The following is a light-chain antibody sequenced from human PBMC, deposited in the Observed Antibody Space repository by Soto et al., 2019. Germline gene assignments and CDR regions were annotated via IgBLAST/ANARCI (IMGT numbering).Light chain of an antibody. V-gene: IGKV3-15*01. Sequence: EVVLTQSPDTLSLSPGERATLSCRASQTISSNYVAWYQQKPGQAPRLLIYGVSTRDTGVPDRFSGSASGTEFTLTISSLQSEDFAVYYCQQYNNWPITFGQGTRLEIK. J-gene: IGKJ5*01. CDR2: GVS. CDR1: QTISSN. CDR3: QQYNNWPIT.